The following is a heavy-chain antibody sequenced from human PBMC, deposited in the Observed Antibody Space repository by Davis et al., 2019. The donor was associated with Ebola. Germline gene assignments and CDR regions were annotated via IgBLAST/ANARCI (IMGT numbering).Heavy chain of an antibody. CDR2: INHSGST. V-gene: IGHV4-34*01. Sequence: PSETLSLTCTVSGGSFSGYYWSWIRQPPGKGLEWIGEINHSGSTNYNPSLKSRVTISVDTSKNQFSLKLSSVTAADTAVYYCASSSGGYYYYYMDVWGKGTTVTVSS. J-gene: IGHJ6*03. D-gene: IGHD3-10*01. CDR3: ASSSGGYYYYYMDV. CDR1: GGSFSGYY.